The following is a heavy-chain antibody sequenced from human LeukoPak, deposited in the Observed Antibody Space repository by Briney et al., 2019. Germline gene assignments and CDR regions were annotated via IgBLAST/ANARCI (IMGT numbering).Heavy chain of an antibody. V-gene: IGHV3-69-1*01. CDR3: ARGPYDYGEYIDY. Sequence: HGGSLRLSCAASGFPFSEYSMNWVRQAPGKGLEWVSYIDSSSTIYYADSVKGRFTISRDNAKNSLYLRLNSLRAEDTAVYYCARGPYDYGEYIDYWGQGTLVTVSS. J-gene: IGHJ4*02. D-gene: IGHD4-17*01. CDR1: GFPFSEYS. CDR2: IDSSSTI.